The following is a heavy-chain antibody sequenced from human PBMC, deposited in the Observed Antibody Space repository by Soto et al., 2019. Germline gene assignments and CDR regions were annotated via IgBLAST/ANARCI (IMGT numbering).Heavy chain of an antibody. CDR3: ARGRPTNRGFFDY. CDR2: ITSSSSIM. Sequence: GGSLRLSCAASGFTFSTYTMNWVRQVPGKGLEWVSSITSSSSIMYYADSVKGRFTISRDNAKNSLYLQMSSLRAEDTAVYYCARGRPTNRGFFDYWGQGTLVTVSS. J-gene: IGHJ4*02. CDR1: GFTFSTYT. V-gene: IGHV3-21*01. D-gene: IGHD5-12*01.